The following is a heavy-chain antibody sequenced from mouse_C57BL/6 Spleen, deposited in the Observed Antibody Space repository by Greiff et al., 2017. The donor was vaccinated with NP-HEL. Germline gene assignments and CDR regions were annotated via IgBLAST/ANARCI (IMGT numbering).Heavy chain of an antibody. V-gene: IGHV1-76*01. CDR2: IYPGSGNT. J-gene: IGHJ1*03. Sequence: VQLKESGAELVRPGASVKLSCKASGYTFTDYYINWVKQRPGQGLEWIARIYPGSGNTYYNEKFKGKATLTAEKSSSTAYMQLSSLTSEDSAVYFCARSEYFDVWGTGTTVTVSS. CDR3: ARSEYFDV. CDR1: GYTFTDYY.